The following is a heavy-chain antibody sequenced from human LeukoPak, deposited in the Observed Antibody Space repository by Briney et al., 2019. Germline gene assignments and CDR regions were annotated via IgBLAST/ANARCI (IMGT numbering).Heavy chain of an antibody. V-gene: IGHV3-23*01. CDR3: ARDHRSSSSWYYCYYGMDV. CDR2: ISGSGGST. Sequence: PGASLRLSCAASGFTFSSYAMSWVRQAPGKGLEWVSAISGSGGSTYYADSVKGRFTISRDNSKNTLYLQMNSLRAEDTAVYYCARDHRSSSSWYYCYYGMDVWGQGTTVTVSS. CDR1: GFTFSSYA. D-gene: IGHD6-13*01. J-gene: IGHJ6*02.